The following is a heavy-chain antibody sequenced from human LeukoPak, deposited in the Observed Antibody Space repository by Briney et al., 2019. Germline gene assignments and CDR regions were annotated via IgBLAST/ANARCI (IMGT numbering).Heavy chain of an antibody. CDR3: ARDRSNFFDP. V-gene: IGHV3-30-3*01. CDR2: ISYDGSNK. CDR1: GFTFSSYA. Sequence: GGSLRLSCAASGFTFSSYAMHWVRQAPGKGLEWVAVISYDGSNKYYADSVKGRFTISRDTSKNTLYLQVNSLRVEDTAVYYCARDRSNFFDPWGQGTLVTVSS. J-gene: IGHJ5*02.